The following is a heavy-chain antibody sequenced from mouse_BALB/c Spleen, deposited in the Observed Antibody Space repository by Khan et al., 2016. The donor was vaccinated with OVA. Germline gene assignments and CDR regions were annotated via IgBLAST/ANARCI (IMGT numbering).Heavy chain of an antibody. J-gene: IGHJ4*01. Sequence: EVQLQESGPGLVKPSQSLSLTCTVTGYSITSDYAWNWIRQFPGNKLEWMGYISPSGSTSYNPSFKSRISITRDTSKNQFFLQLKSVTTEDTATYYCARSHYKSYGYALDYWGRGTSVTVSS. CDR3: ARSHYKSYGYALDY. CDR1: GYSITSDYA. CDR2: ISPSGST. D-gene: IGHD1-1*01. V-gene: IGHV3-2*02.